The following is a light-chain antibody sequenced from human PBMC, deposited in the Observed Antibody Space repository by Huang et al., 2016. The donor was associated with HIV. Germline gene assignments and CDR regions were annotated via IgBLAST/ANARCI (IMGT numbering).Light chain of an antibody. CDR2: GAS. Sequence: EIVLTQSPGTLSLSPGERATLSCRASQSVSSTVLAWYHQKPGQAPRLLSYGASNRATGIPDRFSCSGSGTDFTLTISRLEPEDFAVYHCQQYDSSPMYTFGQGTKLEIK. V-gene: IGKV3-20*01. J-gene: IGKJ2*01. CDR3: QQYDSSPMYT. CDR1: QSVSSTV.